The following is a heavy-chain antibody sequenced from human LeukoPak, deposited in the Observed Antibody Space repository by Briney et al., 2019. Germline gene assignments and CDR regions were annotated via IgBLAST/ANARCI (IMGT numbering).Heavy chain of an antibody. CDR2: VSPKTGDR. CDR1: DYSFSNFH. CDR3: ARTPPKGDIDT. Sequence: ASVKVSCKASDYSFSNFHFNWVRQARGQGLEWIGWVSPKTGDRGFALKFQGRVTMTSDSSEATIYMGLRSLTSEDTAVYYCARTPPKGDIDTWGQGTMVTVSS. J-gene: IGHJ5*02. V-gene: IGHV1-8*01. D-gene: IGHD2-21*02.